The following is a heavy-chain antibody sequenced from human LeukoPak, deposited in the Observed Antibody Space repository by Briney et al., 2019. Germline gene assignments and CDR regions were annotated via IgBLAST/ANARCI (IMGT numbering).Heavy chain of an antibody. CDR3: ARTLSDAYNDY. CDR2: IHFTGVT. CDR1: GGSINNYY. J-gene: IGHJ4*02. Sequence: PSETLSLTCTASGGSINNYYWSWFRQPPGKGLEWIGYIHFTGVTSYSPSLNSRLTISVDTSKNLFSLSLTSVAAADTAVYFCARTLSDAYNDYWGQGTLVTVSS. V-gene: IGHV4-59*01. D-gene: IGHD5-24*01.